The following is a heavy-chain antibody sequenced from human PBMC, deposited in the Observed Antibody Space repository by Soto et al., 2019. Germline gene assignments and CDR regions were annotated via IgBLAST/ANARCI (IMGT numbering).Heavy chain of an antibody. CDR3: AGSIVGATYDY. V-gene: IGHV1-46*01. D-gene: IGHD1-26*01. Sequence: ASVKVSCKASGGTFSSYTISWVRQAPGQGLEWMGIINPSGGSTSYAQKFQGRVTMTRDTSTSTVYMELSSLRSEDMAVYYCAGSIVGATYDYWGQGTLVTVSS. CDR2: INPSGGST. J-gene: IGHJ4*02. CDR1: GGTFSSYT.